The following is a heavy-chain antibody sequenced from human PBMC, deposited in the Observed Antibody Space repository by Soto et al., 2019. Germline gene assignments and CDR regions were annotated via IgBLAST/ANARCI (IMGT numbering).Heavy chain of an antibody. CDR1: GGSISSGGYY. V-gene: IGHV4-31*03. CDR3: ARVFTYYYDSSGYPSAFDI. D-gene: IGHD3-22*01. Sequence: SETLSLTCTVSGGSISSGGYYWSWIRQHPGKGLEWIGYIYCSGSTYYNPSLKSRVTISVDTSKNQFSLKLSSVTAADTAVYYCARVFTYYYDSSGYPSAFDIWGQGTMVTVSS. CDR2: IYCSGST. J-gene: IGHJ3*02.